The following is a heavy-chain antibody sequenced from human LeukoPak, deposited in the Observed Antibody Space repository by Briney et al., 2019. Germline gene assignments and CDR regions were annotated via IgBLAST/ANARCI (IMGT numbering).Heavy chain of an antibody. J-gene: IGHJ4*02. CDR3: ATPATGPFDY. V-gene: IGHV4-39*07. D-gene: IGHD1-26*01. Sequence: SETLSLTCTVSGGSISSSSYYWGWIRQPPGKGLEWIGSIYYSGSTYYNPSLKSRVAISVDTSKNQFSLKLSSVTAADTAVYYCATPATGPFDYWGQGTLVTVSS. CDR2: IYYSGST. CDR1: GGSISSSSYY.